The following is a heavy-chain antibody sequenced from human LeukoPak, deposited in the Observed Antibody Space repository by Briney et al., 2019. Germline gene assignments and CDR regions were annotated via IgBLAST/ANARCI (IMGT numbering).Heavy chain of an antibody. CDR2: ISSCSDYI. Sequence: GGSLRLSCTASGFTIYSLNWVRLAPGKGLEWVSSISSCSDYIYYADSVKGRFTISRDNAKNSLYLQMNSPRAEDTAIYYCARDPWGTHAYWGQGTLVTVSS. CDR3: ARDPWGTHAY. V-gene: IGHV3-21*01. J-gene: IGHJ4*02. D-gene: IGHD3-16*01. CDR1: GFTIYS.